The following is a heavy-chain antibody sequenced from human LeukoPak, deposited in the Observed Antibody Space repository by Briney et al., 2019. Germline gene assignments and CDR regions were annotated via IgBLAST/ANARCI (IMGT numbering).Heavy chain of an antibody. V-gene: IGHV3-33*01. CDR1: GFTFSSYG. J-gene: IGHJ6*02. Sequence: PGGSLRLSCAASGFTFSSYGMHWVRQAPGKGLEWVAVIWYDGSNKYYADSVKGRFTISRDNSKNTLYLQMNSLRAEDTAVYYCARGGTAREYYGGNGTRLMNGRDVWGQGTTVTVSS. CDR2: IWYDGSNK. D-gene: IGHD4-23*01. CDR3: ARGGTAREYYGGNGTRLMNGRDV.